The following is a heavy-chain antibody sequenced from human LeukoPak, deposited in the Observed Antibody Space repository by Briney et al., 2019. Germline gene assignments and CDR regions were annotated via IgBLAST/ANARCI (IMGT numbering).Heavy chain of an antibody. Sequence: ASVKVSCKASGYTFTGYYMHWVRQAPGQGLEWMGWINPNSGDTKYAQKFQGRVTMTRDTSISTAYMELSSLRSEDTAVYYCARGAFSSHCYYYWGQGTLVTVSS. J-gene: IGHJ4*02. V-gene: IGHV1-2*02. CDR2: INPNSGDT. D-gene: IGHD2-15*01. CDR3: ARGAFSSHCYYY. CDR1: GYTFTGYY.